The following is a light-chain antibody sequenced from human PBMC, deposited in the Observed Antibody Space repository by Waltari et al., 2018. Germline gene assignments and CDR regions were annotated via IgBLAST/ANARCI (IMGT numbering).Light chain of an antibody. CDR1: QSISIY. V-gene: IGKV1-39*01. CDR2: AVS. J-gene: IGKJ1*01. CDR3: QQSSRTPPWT. Sequence: IQMTQSPSSLSASVGDSVTITCRASQSISIYLNWYQQKPGKAPKLLISAVSSLQSGVPSRFSGSGSGTDFALTISSLQPEDCATYYCQQSSRTPPWTFGQGTQVEIK.